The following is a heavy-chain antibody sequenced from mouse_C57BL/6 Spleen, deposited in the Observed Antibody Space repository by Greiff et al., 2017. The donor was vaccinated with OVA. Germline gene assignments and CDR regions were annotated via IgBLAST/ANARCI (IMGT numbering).Heavy chain of an antibody. J-gene: IGHJ2*01. Sequence: QVQLQQPGAELVKPGASVKLSCKASGYTFTSYWMQWVKQRPGQGLEWIGEIDPSDSYTNYNQKFKGKATLTVDTYSSTAYMQLSSLTSEDSAVYYCARGPGDYWGQGTTLTVSS. CDR2: IDPSDSYT. CDR1: GYTFTSYW. V-gene: IGHV1-50*01. CDR3: ARGPGDY.